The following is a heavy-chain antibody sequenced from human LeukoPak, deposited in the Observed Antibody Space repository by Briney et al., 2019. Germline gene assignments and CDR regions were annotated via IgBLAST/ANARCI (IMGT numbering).Heavy chain of an antibody. CDR1: GYSISSGYY. CDR3: ARSPLGYCSSTSCTHPMDYYYYYMDV. J-gene: IGHJ6*03. D-gene: IGHD2-2*01. CDR2: IYHSGST. Sequence: SETLSLTCTVSGYSISSGYYWGWIRQPPGQGLEWIGSIYHSGSTYYNPSLKSRVTISVDTSKNQFSLKLSSVTAADTAVYYCARSPLGYCSSTSCTHPMDYYYYYMDVWGKGTTVTVSS. V-gene: IGHV4-38-2*02.